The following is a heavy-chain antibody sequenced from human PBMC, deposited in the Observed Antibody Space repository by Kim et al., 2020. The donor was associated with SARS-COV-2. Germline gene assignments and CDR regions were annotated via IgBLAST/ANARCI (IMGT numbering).Heavy chain of an antibody. CDR2: IIPIFGTA. V-gene: IGHV1-69*13. CDR3: ARSGYSYGQLNFDY. J-gene: IGHJ4*02. Sequence: SVKVSCKASGGTFSSYAISWVRQAPGQGLEWMGGIIPIFGTANYAQKFQGRVTITADESTSTAYMELSSLRSEDTAVYYCARSGYSYGQLNFDYWGQGTLVTVSS. CDR1: GGTFSSYA. D-gene: IGHD5-18*01.